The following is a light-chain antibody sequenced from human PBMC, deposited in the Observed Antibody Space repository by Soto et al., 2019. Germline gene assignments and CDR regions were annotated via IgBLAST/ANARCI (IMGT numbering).Light chain of an antibody. CDR3: QQYGSSLYT. CDR2: GAS. V-gene: IGKV3-20*01. J-gene: IGKJ2*01. CDR1: QSVSSTY. Sequence: EIVLTQSPGTVSLSPGERATLSCRASQSVSSTYLAWYQQKPGQAPRLLIYGASNRATGIPDRFSGSGSGTDFTLTISRLEPEDFAVYYCQQYGSSLYTFGQGTNLEIK.